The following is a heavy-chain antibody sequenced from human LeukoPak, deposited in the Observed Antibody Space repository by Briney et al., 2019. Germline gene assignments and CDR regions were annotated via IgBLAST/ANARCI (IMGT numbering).Heavy chain of an antibody. V-gene: IGHV4-39*01. Sequence: SETLSLTCTVSGGSISSSSYYWGWIRQPPGKGLEWIGSIYYSGSTYYNPSLKSRVTISVDTSKNQFSLKLSSVTAADTAVYYCATRKYCSSTSCTLPHYYYYYMDVWGKGTTVTVSS. CDR2: IYYSGST. CDR3: ATRKYCSSTSCTLPHYYYYYMDV. D-gene: IGHD2-2*01. CDR1: GGSISSSSYY. J-gene: IGHJ6*03.